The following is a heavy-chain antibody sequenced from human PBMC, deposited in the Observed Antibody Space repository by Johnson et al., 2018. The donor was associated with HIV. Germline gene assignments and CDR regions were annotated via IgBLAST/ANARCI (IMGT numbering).Heavy chain of an antibody. CDR2: IKSKTDGGTP. V-gene: IGHV3-15*01. CDR1: GFTFNNAW. CDR3: TTERGYVFYI. J-gene: IGHJ3*02. Sequence: VQLVESGGGLVQPGGSLRLSCAASGFTFNNAWMSWVRQAPGTGLEWVGRIKSKTDGGTPDSTASDKGGFTITRDDSKSTLFLQMNSLKIEDTGVDYWTTERGYVFYIWGQGTMVTVSS.